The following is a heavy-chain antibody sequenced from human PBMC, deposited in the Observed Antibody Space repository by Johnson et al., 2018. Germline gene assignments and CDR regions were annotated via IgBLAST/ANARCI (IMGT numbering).Heavy chain of an antibody. D-gene: IGHD5-18*01. CDR2: ISSSSSGI. Sequence: VQLVESGGGVVQPGRSLRLSCAASGFTFSTYGMHWVRQAPGKGLEWVSYISSSSSGIYYAGAVTGRFTISRDNAKNSLYLQRSSQRAEDTAVYYCSGAEVDTARERYDCGYWGHGTLVTVSS. CDR1: GFTFSTYG. V-gene: IGHV3-48*01. J-gene: IGHJ4*01. CDR3: SGAEVDTARERYDCGY.